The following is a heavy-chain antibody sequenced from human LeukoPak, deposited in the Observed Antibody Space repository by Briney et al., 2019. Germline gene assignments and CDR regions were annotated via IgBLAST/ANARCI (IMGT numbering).Heavy chain of an antibody. CDR2: TYYRSKWYN. Sequence: TLSLTCAISGVSVSSNSAAWTWFRQSPSRGLEWLGRTYYRSKWYNDYVVSVKSRITINPDTSKNQFSLQLNSVTPEDTAVYYCARDYSGSSRGYFDYWGQGTLVTVSS. CDR3: ARDYSGSSRGYFDY. D-gene: IGHD1-26*01. V-gene: IGHV6-1*01. CDR1: GVSVSSNSAA. J-gene: IGHJ4*02.